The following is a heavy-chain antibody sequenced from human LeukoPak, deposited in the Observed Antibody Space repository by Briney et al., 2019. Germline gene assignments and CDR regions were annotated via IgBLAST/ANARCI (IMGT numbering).Heavy chain of an antibody. CDR2: INHSGST. J-gene: IGHJ3*02. V-gene: IGHV4-34*01. D-gene: IGHD3-3*01. CDR3: ARVLEYYDFWSGHNDAFDI. Sequence: PSETLSLTCAVYGGSFSGYYWSWIRQPPGKGLEWIGEINHSGSTNYNPSLKSRVTISVDTSKNQFSLKLSSVTAADTAVYYCARVLEYYDFWSGHNDAFDIWGQGTMVTVSS. CDR1: GGSFSGYY.